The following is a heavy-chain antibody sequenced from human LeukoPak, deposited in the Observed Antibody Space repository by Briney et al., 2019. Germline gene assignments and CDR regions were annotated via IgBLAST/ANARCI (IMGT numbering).Heavy chain of an antibody. V-gene: IGHV1-2*02. CDR3: ARDRSMTYYDFWSGYYPLGY. CDR1: GYTFTGYY. D-gene: IGHD3-3*01. Sequence: GASVKVSCKASGYTFTGYYMHWVRQAPGQGLEWMGWINPNSGGTNYAQKFQGRVTMTRDTSISTAYMELSRPRSDDTAVYYCARDRSMTYYDFWSGYYPLGYWGQGTLVTVSS. J-gene: IGHJ4*02. CDR2: INPNSGGT.